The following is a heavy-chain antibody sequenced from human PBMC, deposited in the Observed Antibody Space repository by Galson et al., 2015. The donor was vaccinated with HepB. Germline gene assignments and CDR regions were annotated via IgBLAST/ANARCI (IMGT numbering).Heavy chain of an antibody. CDR3: AGDDYGDYALDY. J-gene: IGHJ4*02. D-gene: IGHD4-17*01. CDR1: GYTFTSYA. Sequence: SVKVSCKASGYTFTSYAMHWVRQAPGQRLEWMGWINAGNGNTKYSQKFQGRVTITRDTSASTAYMELSSLRSEDTAVYYCAGDDYGDYALDYWGQGTLVTVSS. CDR2: INAGNGNT. V-gene: IGHV1-3*01.